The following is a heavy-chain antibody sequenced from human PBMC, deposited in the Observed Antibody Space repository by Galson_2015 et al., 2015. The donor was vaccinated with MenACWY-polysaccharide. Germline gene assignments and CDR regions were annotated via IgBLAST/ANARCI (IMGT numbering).Heavy chain of an antibody. V-gene: IGHV2-5*02. CDR1: GFSLSDIGEG. D-gene: IGHD5-24*01. CDR2: IYWAGDE. J-gene: IGHJ5*02. Sequence: PALVKPTQTLTLTCTFSGFSLSDIGEGVGWIRQPPGKAPEWLALIYWAGDERYSPSLKTRLSITKDASKNQVVLEMTNMDPVDTATYYCVHSHWLQENYFDPWGQGTLVAVSS. CDR3: VHSHWLQENYFDP.